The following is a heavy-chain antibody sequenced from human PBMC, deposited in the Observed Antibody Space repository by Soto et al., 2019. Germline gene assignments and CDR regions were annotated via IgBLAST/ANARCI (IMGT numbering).Heavy chain of an antibody. V-gene: IGHV3-74*01. CDR1: GFSFRSSW. CDR3: VNLYCGSVTCYCAFDV. D-gene: IGHD2-21*01. CDR2: MNSDGSFI. J-gene: IGHJ3*01. Sequence: EVQLVESGGGLVQPGGSLRLSCAASGFSFRSSWMHWVRQAPGKGLVWVSRMNSDGSFINYADSVKGRFTISRDNAKNTLYLQMNKLGDEDTAVYSCVNLYCGSVTCYCAFDVWGQGTMVTVSS.